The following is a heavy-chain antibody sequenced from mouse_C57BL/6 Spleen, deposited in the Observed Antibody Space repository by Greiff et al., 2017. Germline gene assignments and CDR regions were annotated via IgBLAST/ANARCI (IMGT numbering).Heavy chain of an antibody. CDR3: AREEHYYGSSYWFAY. V-gene: IGHV1-55*01. Sequence: VQLQQPGAELVKPGASVKMSCKASGYTFTSYWITWVKQRPGQGLEWIGDIYPGSGSTNYNEKFKSKATLTVDTSSSTAYMQLSSLTSEDSAVYYCAREEHYYGSSYWFAYWGQGTLVTVSA. CDR2: IYPGSGST. CDR1: GYTFTSYW. J-gene: IGHJ3*01. D-gene: IGHD1-1*01.